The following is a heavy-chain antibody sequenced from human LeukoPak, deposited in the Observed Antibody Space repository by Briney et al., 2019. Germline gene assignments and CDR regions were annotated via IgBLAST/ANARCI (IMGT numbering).Heavy chain of an antibody. CDR2: ISESGENT. Sequence: TGGSLRLSCAASGFTFSKYAMTWVRQAPGKGLQWISGISESGENTNYADSVKGRFTISRDNSKNTMSLQMNSLGADDTAVYYCARSDIVATPYYFDYWGQGTLVTVSS. CDR1: GFTFSKYA. V-gene: IGHV3-23*01. D-gene: IGHD5-12*01. J-gene: IGHJ4*02. CDR3: ARSDIVATPYYFDY.